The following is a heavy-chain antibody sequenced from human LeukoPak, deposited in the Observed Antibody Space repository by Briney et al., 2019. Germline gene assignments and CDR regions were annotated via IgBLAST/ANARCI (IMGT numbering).Heavy chain of an antibody. CDR3: ARDGDGRYYYDSSGYEY. J-gene: IGHJ4*02. CDR1: GGSISSYY. CDR2: IYTSGST. D-gene: IGHD3-22*01. Sequence: SETLSLTCTVSGGSISSYYWSWIRQPAGKGLEWIGRIYTSGSTNYNPSLKSRVTMSVDTSKNQFSLKLSSVTAADTAVYYCARDGDGRYYYDSSGYEYWGQGTLVTVSS. V-gene: IGHV4-4*07.